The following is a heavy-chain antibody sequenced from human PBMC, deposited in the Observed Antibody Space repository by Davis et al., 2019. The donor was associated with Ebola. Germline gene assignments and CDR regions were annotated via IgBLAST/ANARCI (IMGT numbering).Heavy chain of an antibody. Sequence: AASVKVSCKASGGTFSSYTISWVRLAPGQGLEWMGRIIPMLGIANYAQKFQGRVTITADISTTAYMELSSLRSEDTAVYYCARMAAAGTKLDVWGQGTTVTVSS. D-gene: IGHD6-13*01. V-gene: IGHV1-69*02. CDR1: GGTFSSYT. CDR3: ARMAAAGTKLDV. CDR2: IIPMLGIA. J-gene: IGHJ6*02.